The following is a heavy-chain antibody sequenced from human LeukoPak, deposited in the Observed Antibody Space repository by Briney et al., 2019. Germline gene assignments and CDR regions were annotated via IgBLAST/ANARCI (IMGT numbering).Heavy chain of an antibody. CDR1: GFSFITCN. CDR2: ISTSSSYI. V-gene: IGHV3-21*01. CDR3: ARVARGDYYYYYMDV. J-gene: IGHJ6*03. D-gene: IGHD3-10*01. Sequence: TGGSLRLSCAASGFSFITCNMNWVRQAPGKGLEWVSSISTSSSYIYYADSVKGRFTISRDNAKNTLYLQMNSLRAEDTALYYCARVARGDYYYYYMDVWGKGTTVTVSS.